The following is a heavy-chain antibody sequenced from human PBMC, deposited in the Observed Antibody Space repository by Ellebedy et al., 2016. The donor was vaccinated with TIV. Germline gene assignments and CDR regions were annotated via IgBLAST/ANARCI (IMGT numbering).Heavy chain of an antibody. CDR2: ISSSSSTI. Sequence: PGGSLRLSCVASGFTFSSYSMNWVRQAPGKGLEWVSYISSSSSTIYYADSVKGRFTISRDNAKNSLYLQMNSLRAEDTAVYYCAREVVAATQGANNWFDPWGQGTLVTVSS. CDR3: AREVVAATQGANNWFDP. J-gene: IGHJ5*02. D-gene: IGHD2-15*01. V-gene: IGHV3-48*01. CDR1: GFTFSSYS.